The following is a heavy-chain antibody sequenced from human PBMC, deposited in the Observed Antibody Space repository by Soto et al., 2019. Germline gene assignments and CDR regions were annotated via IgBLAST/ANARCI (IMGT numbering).Heavy chain of an antibody. CDR3: ARVRVATIMRAGFLGFDY. Sequence: PSETLSLTCTVSGGSISSYYWSWIRQPPGKGLEWIGYIYYSGGTNYNPSLKSRVTISVDTSKNQFSLKLSSVTAADTAVYYCARVRVATIMRAGFLGFDYWGQGTLVTVSS. J-gene: IGHJ4*02. CDR2: IYYSGGT. CDR1: GGSISSYY. V-gene: IGHV4-59*01. D-gene: IGHD5-12*01.